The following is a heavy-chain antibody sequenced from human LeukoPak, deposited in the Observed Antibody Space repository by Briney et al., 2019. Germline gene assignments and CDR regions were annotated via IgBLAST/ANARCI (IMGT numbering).Heavy chain of an antibody. CDR2: IYYSGST. J-gene: IGHJ4*02. CDR1: GGSISSYY. Sequence: SETLSLTCTVSGGSISSYYWSWIRQPPGKGLEWIGYIYYSGSTNYNPSLKSRVTISVDTSKNQFSLKLSSVTAADTAVYYCARQGSSSSEYFDYWGQGTLVTVSS. CDR3: ARQGSSSSEYFDY. D-gene: IGHD6-13*01. V-gene: IGHV4-59*08.